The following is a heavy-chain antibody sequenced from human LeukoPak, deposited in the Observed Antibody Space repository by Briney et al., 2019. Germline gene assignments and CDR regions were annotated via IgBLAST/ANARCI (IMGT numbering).Heavy chain of an antibody. D-gene: IGHD3-22*01. CDR1: GFTVSGNY. J-gene: IGHJ4*02. CDR2: IYSGGST. V-gene: IGHV3-53*01. CDR3: ARGLDYDSSGYYYDLDY. Sequence: GGSLRLSCAASGFTVSGNYMSWVRQAPGKGLEWVSVIYSGGSTYYADSVKGRFTISRDNSKNTLYLQMNSLRAEDTAVYYCARGLDYDSSGYYYDLDYWGQGTLVTVSS.